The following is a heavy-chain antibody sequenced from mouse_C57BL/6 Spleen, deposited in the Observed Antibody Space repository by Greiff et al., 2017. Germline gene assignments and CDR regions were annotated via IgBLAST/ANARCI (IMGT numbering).Heavy chain of an antibody. J-gene: IGHJ3*01. CDR2: INPNNGGT. D-gene: IGHD2-1*01. V-gene: IGHV1-26*01. CDR3: AIYGNSFAY. Sequence: VQLQQSGPELVKPGASVKISCKASGYTFTDYYMNWVQQSHGKSLEWIGDINPNNGGTSYNQKFKGKATLTVDKSSSTAYMELRSLTSEDSAVYYCAIYGNSFAYGGQGTLVTVAA. CDR1: GYTFTDYY.